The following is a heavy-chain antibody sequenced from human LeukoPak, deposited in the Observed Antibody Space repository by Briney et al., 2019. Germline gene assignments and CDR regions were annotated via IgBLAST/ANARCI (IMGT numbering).Heavy chain of an antibody. CDR1: GGSFSGYY. D-gene: IGHD2-2*01. Sequence: SETLSLTCAVYGGSFSGYYWSWLRQPPGKGLEWIGEINHSGSTNYNPSRKSRVTISVDTSKNQFSLKLSSVTAADTAVYYCARTRVVPAAMLRGWFDPWGQGTLVTASS. V-gene: IGHV4-34*01. CDR3: ARTRVVPAAMLRGWFDP. J-gene: IGHJ5*02. CDR2: INHSGST.